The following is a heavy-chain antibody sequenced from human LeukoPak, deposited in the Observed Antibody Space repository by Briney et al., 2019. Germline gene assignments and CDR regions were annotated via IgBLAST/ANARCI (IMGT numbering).Heavy chain of an antibody. CDR3: ATFSYAGNAGGSVGP. D-gene: IGHD4-23*01. CDR2: IRPDGDNK. Sequence: GGSLRLSCAASGFTFSSYGMHWVRQAPGKGLEWVAFIRPDGDNKYYADSVKGRFTISRDNSKNTLYLQMNSLRAEDTAVYYCATFSYAGNAGGSVGPWGQGTLVTVSS. CDR1: GFTFSSYG. V-gene: IGHV3-30*02. J-gene: IGHJ5*02.